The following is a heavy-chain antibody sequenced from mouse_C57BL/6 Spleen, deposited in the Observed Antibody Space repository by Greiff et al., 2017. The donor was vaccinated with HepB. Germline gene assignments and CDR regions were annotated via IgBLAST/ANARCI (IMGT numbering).Heavy chain of an antibody. D-gene: IGHD2-4*01. V-gene: IGHV1-55*01. CDR3: AIYDYAYAMDY. J-gene: IGHJ4*01. Sequence: QVQLQQSGAELVKPGASVKMSCKASGYTFTSYWITWVKQRPGQGLEWIGDIYPGSGSTNYNEKFKSKATLTVDTSSSTAYMQLSSLTSEDSAVYYCAIYDYAYAMDYWGQGTSVTVSS. CDR1: GYTFTSYW. CDR2: IYPGSGST.